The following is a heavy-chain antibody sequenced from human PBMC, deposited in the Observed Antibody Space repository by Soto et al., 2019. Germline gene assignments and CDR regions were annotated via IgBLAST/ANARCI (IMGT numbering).Heavy chain of an antibody. J-gene: IGHJ4*02. CDR1: DGSISGSSYY. V-gene: IGHV4-39*01. D-gene: IGHD3-22*01. CDR3: ASYPSIYYYDSSGYYLDY. CDR2: IYYSGST. Sequence: PSETLSLSCSVSDGSISGSSYYCGWIRQPPGKGLEWIGSIYYSGSTYYNPSLKSRVTISVDTSKNQFSLKLSSVTAADTAVYYCASYPSIYYYDSSGYYLDYWGQRTLVTVSS.